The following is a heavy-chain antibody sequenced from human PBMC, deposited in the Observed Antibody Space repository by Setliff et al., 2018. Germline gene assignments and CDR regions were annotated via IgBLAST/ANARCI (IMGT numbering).Heavy chain of an antibody. Sequence: GGSLRLSCAASGFTFSNYAMSWVRQAPGKGLEWVSAISNSGGGTYYADSVKGRFTISRDNAKNSLYLQMNSLRAEDTAVYYCAKNWATAHHYYYGMDVWGQGTTVTVSS. CDR2: ISNSGGGT. CDR1: GFTFSNYA. CDR3: AKNWATAHHYYYGMDV. D-gene: IGHD2-21*02. V-gene: IGHV3-23*01. J-gene: IGHJ6*02.